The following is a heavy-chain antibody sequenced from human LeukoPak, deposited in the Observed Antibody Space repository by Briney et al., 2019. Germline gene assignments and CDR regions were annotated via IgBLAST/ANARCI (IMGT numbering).Heavy chain of an antibody. Sequence: SETLSLTCTVSGGSISSYYWSWIRQPPGKGLEWIGYIYTSGSTNYNLSLKSRVTISVDTSKNQFSLKLSSVTAADTAVYYCARHDSYGYYFDYWGQGTLVTVSS. CDR3: ARHDSYGYYFDY. J-gene: IGHJ4*02. V-gene: IGHV4-4*09. D-gene: IGHD5-18*01. CDR2: IYTSGST. CDR1: GGSISSYY.